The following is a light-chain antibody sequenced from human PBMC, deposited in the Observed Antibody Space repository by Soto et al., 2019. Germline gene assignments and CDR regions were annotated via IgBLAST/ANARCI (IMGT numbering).Light chain of an antibody. CDR1: RSLNTY. CDR2: SAS. CDR3: QQTYSTPRT. V-gene: IGKV1-39*01. J-gene: IGKJ1*01. Sequence: DIQMTQSPSSLSASVGDRVTITCRASRSLNTYVNWYQQRPGKAPELLIYSASSLHTGVPSRFSGSGAGTDFTFTINSLLPEDFAIYYCQQTYSTPRTFGQGTKVDIK.